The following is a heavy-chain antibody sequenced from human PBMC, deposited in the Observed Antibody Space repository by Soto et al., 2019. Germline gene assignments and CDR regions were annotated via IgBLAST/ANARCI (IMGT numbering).Heavy chain of an antibody. D-gene: IGHD2-21*01. CDR1: GCTFSYHS. CDR2: ISSSTTYI. J-gene: IGHJ4*02. Sequence: GGSLRLSCAASGCTFSYHSMTWGRQSPGRGLEWVWSISSSTTYISYADSVSGRFTTTRDNATNSLFLQMRSLRADAAAVYYCASDPVGVDSTFFFDSWGQGTLVTVSS. V-gene: IGHV3-21*01. CDR3: ASDPVGVDSTFFFDS.